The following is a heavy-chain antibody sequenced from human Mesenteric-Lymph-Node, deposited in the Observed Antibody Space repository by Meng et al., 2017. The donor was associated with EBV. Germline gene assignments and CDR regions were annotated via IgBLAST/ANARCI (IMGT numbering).Heavy chain of an antibody. J-gene: IGHJ4*02. CDR2: ISQSGDT. CDR1: GGSFSGYH. CDR3: ARGAIFGIVITYFDY. D-gene: IGHD3-3*02. Sequence: QVQLQQWGEGLLEPSETLSLTCEASGGSFSGYHWSWIRQPPGKGLEYIGEISQSGDTTYNPSLKSRVTISVDRSRNQFSLKMASVTAADTAVYYCARGAIFGIVITYFDYWSQGTLVTVSS. V-gene: IGHV4-34*01.